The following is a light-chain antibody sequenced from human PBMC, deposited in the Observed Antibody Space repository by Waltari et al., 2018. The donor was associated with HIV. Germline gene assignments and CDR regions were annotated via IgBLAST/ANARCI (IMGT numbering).Light chain of an antibody. CDR3: ASYRTAYTMV. CDR1: ANDIAAYNH. Sequence: QSALTQPASVSGSPGQWVTISCGGTANDIAAYNHVSCYHLPPGKAPKLIIYDVTDRPSGVSDRFSGSKSGNAASLTISGLQPEDEGDYFCASYRTAYTMVFGGGTRLTV. CDR2: DVT. V-gene: IGLV2-14*03. J-gene: IGLJ2*01.